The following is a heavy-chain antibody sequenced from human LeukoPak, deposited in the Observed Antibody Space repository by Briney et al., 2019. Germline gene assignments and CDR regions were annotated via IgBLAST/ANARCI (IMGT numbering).Heavy chain of an antibody. V-gene: IGHV3-30*04. Sequence: GRSLRLSCAASGFTFSSYAMHWVRQAPGKGLEWVAVISYDGSNKYYADSVKGRFTISRDNSKNTLYLQMNSLRAGDTAVYYCARRYCSGASCYSVGHLDYWGQGTLVTVSS. CDR2: ISYDGSNK. CDR3: ARRYCSGASCYSVGHLDY. D-gene: IGHD2-15*01. CDR1: GFTFSSYA. J-gene: IGHJ4*02.